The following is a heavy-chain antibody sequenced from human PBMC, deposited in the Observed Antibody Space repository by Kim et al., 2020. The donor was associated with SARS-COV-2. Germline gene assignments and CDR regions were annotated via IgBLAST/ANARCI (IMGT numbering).Heavy chain of an antibody. Sequence: ASVKVSCKASGYTFSNYYIYWVRQGPGQGLEWMGRINPSGGRTTYAHKFQGRVTMTRDTSTSTVYMELSSLRSEDTAVYYCARGGYSSSLFHFDYWGQGTLVTVSS. CDR2: INPSGGRT. D-gene: IGHD6-13*01. CDR3: ARGGYSSSLFHFDY. V-gene: IGHV1-46*01. J-gene: IGHJ4*02. CDR1: GYTFSNYY.